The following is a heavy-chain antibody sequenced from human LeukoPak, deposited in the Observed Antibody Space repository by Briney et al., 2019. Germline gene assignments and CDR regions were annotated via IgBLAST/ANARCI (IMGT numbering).Heavy chain of an antibody. J-gene: IGHJ4*02. CDR1: GGTFSNYA. V-gene: IGHV1-69*06. Sequence: SVKVSCKASGGTFSNYAINWVRQAPGQGLEWMGGIIPLFGTANYAQKFQGRVTITADKSTSTAYMELSSLRSEDTAVYYCARESRYCSGGSCYEADYWGQGTLVTVSS. CDR3: ARESRYCSGGSCYEADY. D-gene: IGHD2-15*01. CDR2: IIPLFGTA.